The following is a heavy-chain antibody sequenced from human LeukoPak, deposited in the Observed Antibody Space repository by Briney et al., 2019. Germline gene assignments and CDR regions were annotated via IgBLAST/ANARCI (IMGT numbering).Heavy chain of an antibody. CDR3: AVTYYDFWSGYFYFDY. D-gene: IGHD3-3*01. Sequence: PSETLSLTCTVPGGSISSYYWSWIRQPPGKGLEWIGYIYYSGSTNYNPSLKSRVTISVDTSKNQFSLKLSSVTAADTAVYYCAVTYYDFWSGYFYFDYWGQGTLVTVSS. CDR1: GGSISSYY. V-gene: IGHV4-59*01. J-gene: IGHJ4*02. CDR2: IYYSGST.